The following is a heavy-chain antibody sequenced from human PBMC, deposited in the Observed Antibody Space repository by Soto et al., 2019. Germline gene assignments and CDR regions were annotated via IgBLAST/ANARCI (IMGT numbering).Heavy chain of an antibody. J-gene: IGHJ6*02. CDR1: GFTFRSYS. Sequence: GGSLSLSCAASGFTFRSYSMNWVRQAPGKGLEWVSYISSSNRTINYADSVKGRFIISRDNAKNSLYLQMHSLRDEDTAVYYCAREGWPLLQTGMDVWGQGTTVTVSS. CDR3: AREGWPLLQTGMDV. D-gene: IGHD2-15*01. V-gene: IGHV3-48*02. CDR2: ISSSNRTI.